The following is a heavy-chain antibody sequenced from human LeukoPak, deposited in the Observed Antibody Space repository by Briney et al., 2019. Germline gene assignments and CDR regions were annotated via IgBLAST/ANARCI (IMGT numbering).Heavy chain of an antibody. Sequence: ASLKLSCKTSGYSFTVHYLHWLRQAPGQGLEWMGWIKPDSGATNFAQNFQGRVTMTSDTSINTAYMELSSLTPDDTAMYYCARDHDYGPDYWGQGTLVTVSA. CDR3: ARDHDYGPDY. CDR1: GYSFTVHY. D-gene: IGHD4/OR15-4a*01. CDR2: IKPDSGAT. J-gene: IGHJ4*02. V-gene: IGHV1-2*02.